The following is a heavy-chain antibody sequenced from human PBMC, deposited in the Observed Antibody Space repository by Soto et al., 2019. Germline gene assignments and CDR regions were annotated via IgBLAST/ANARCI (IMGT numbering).Heavy chain of an antibody. CDR1: GYTFSNYD. CDR3: ARVMGSVDF. CDR2: MNPKSGYT. V-gene: IGHV1-8*01. D-gene: IGHD1-26*01. Sequence: QVQLVQSGAEVKKPGTSVRISGKTSGYTFSNYDINWVRQAAGQGLEWMGWMNPKSGYTGSARNFQGRVTMTRDTSMTTAYMELSSLRSEDTAMYYCARVMGSVDFWGQGTLVTVSS. J-gene: IGHJ4*02.